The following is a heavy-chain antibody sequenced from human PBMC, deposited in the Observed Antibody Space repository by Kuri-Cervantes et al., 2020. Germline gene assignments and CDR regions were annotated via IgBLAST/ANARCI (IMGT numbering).Heavy chain of an antibody. V-gene: IGHV3-7*01. Sequence: GGSLRLSCAASGFTFDDYAMHWVRQAPGKGLEWVANINQDGGEKYYADSVKGRFTISRDNAKNSLFLRMNSLRVEDTAVYYCANGGRNGDLLEYWGQGTLVTVSS. CDR1: GFTFDDYA. J-gene: IGHJ4*02. CDR2: INQDGGEK. D-gene: IGHD4-17*01. CDR3: ANGGRNGDLLEY.